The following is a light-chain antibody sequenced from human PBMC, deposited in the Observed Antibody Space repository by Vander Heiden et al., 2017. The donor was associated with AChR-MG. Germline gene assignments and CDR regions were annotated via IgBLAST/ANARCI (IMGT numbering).Light chain of an antibody. J-gene: IGKJ3*01. CDR2: DAS. CDR3: QQDNSYYT. V-gene: IGKV1-5*01. Sequence: DIQMTQSPSTLPASVGDRVTITCRASQSISSWLAWYQQKPGKAPKLLIYDASSLESGVPSRFSGSGSGTEFTLTISSLQPDDFATYYCQQDNSYYTFGHGTKVDIK. CDR1: QSISSW.